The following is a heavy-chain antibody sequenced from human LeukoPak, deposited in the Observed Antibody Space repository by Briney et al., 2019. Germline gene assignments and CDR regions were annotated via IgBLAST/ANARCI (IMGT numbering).Heavy chain of an antibody. CDR2: INSDGSSA. J-gene: IGHJ4*02. D-gene: IGHD6-19*01. CDR3: ARGGVGCFDY. V-gene: IGHV3-74*01. Sequence: GGSLRLSCAASGFTFSDYWIHRVRQAPGKGLVWVSHINSDGSSATYADSVKGRFTISRDNAKNTVYLQMNSLRAEDTAVYFCARGGVGCFDYWGQGALVTVSS. CDR1: GFTFSDYW.